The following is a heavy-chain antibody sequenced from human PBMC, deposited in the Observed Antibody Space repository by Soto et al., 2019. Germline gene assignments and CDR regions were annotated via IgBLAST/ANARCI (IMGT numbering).Heavy chain of an antibody. CDR1: GFTFSNAW. V-gene: IGHV3-15*07. D-gene: IGHD2-2*01. CDR3: TTAVTYCSSTSCYDY. J-gene: IGHJ4*02. Sequence: VQLVESGGGLVKPGGSLRLSCAASGFTFSNAWMNWVRQAPGKGLEWVGRIKSKTDGGTTDYAAPVKGRFTISRDDSKNTLYLQMNSLKTEDTAVYYCTTAVTYCSSTSCYDYWGQGTLVTVSS. CDR2: IKSKTDGGTT.